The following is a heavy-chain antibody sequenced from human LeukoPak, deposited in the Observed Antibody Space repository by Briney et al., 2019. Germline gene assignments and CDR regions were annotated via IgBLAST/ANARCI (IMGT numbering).Heavy chain of an antibody. CDR2: ISAYNGDT. V-gene: IGHV1-18*01. Sequence: ASVKVSCKTSGYTFTSFGISWVRQAPGQGLEWMGWISAYNGDTKSAPKFQGRVTMTTDTPTTTAYMDLRSLRSDDTAVYYCARTCPLLYCSSSFFDPWGRGTLVTVSS. J-gene: IGHJ5*02. CDR1: GYTFTSFG. CDR3: ARTCPLLYCSSSFFDP. D-gene: IGHD2-2*01.